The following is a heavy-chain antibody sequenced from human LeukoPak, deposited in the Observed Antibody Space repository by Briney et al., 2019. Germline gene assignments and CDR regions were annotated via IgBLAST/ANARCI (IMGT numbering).Heavy chain of an antibody. Sequence: PGGSLRLSCAASGFTFSSYEMNWVRQAPGKGLEWVSYISSSGSTIYYADSVKGRFTISRDNAKNSLYLQMNSLRAEDRAVYYCAREMKGFDYWGQGTLVTVSS. CDR1: GFTFSSYE. CDR2: ISSSGSTI. J-gene: IGHJ4*02. V-gene: IGHV3-48*03. CDR3: AREMKGFDY.